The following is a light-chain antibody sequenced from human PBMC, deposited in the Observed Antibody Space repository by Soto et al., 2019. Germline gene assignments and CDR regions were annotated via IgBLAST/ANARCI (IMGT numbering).Light chain of an antibody. CDR3: CSDAGNSV. V-gene: IGLV2-11*01. CDR2: DVS. J-gene: IGLJ2*01. CDR1: SSDVGGYNY. Sequence: QSALTQPRSVSGSPGQSVTISCTGTSSDVGGYNYVSWYQQHPGKAPKLMIYDVSKRPSGVPDRFSGSKSGNTASLTISGLQAEDEADYHCCSDAGNSVFGGGTQLTVL.